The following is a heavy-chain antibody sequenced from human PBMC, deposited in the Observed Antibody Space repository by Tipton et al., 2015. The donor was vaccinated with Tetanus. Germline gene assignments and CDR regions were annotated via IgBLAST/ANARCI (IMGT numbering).Heavy chain of an antibody. Sequence: SLTCTVSSVSIADNTNYWGWIRQPPGKGLEWIGSIYSSGDTYSNPSLKSRVTMSVDTSRNQFSLRLSSVTAADTAEYYCARHNSGYFTFFDSWGQGILVTVSS. CDR2: IYSSGDT. CDR1: SVSIADNTNY. J-gene: IGHJ4*02. D-gene: IGHD3-3*01. CDR3: ARHNSGYFTFFDS. V-gene: IGHV4-39*01.